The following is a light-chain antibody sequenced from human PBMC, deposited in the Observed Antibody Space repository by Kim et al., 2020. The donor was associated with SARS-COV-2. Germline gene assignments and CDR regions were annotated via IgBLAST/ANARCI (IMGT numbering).Light chain of an antibody. CDR2: DVS. CDR3: CSYARGSIYV. CDR1: SSDVGSYNY. J-gene: IGLJ1*01. Sequence: GQSVTIFCTGSSSDVGSYNYVSWYRQHPGQAPKLLIYDVSKLTSGVPDRFSGSKSANTASLTISGLQAEDEADYYCCSYARGSIYVFGAGTKVIVL. V-gene: IGLV2-11*03.